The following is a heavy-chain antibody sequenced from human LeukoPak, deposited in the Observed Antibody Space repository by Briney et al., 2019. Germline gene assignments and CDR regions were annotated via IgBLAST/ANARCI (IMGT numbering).Heavy chain of an antibody. CDR3: ARRNTADASIDF. CDR1: GGSIIGHW. D-gene: IGHD4-17*01. Sequence: PSETLSLTCSVSGGSIIGHWWGWIRQPPGKGLEWIGDVFYSGSNNYNPSLKSRLTISLDTSKNQFSLNLRSVTATDTAMYYCARRNTADASIDFWGQGTLVTASS. V-gene: IGHV4-59*08. J-gene: IGHJ4*02. CDR2: VFYSGSN.